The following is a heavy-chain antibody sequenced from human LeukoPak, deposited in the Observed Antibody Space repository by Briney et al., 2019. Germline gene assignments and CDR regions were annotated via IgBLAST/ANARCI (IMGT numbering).Heavy chain of an antibody. CDR2: VDPEDGET. CDR1: GYTFTDYY. J-gene: IGHJ3*02. D-gene: IGHD6-13*01. CDR3: ARAQQLVFGAFDI. V-gene: IGHV1-69-2*01. Sequence: ASVKISCKVSGYTFTDYYMHWVQQAPGKGLEWMGLVDPEDGETIYAEKFQGRVTITADTSTDTAYMELSSLRSEDTAVYYCARAQQLVFGAFDIWGQGTMVTVSS.